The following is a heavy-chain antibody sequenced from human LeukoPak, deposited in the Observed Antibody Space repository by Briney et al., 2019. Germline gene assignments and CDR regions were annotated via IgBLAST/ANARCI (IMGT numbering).Heavy chain of an antibody. J-gene: IGHJ3*02. V-gene: IGHV4-4*07. CDR2: VHTSGST. CDR1: RASISPYY. CDR3: ASRPVIRGYDAFDI. D-gene: IGHD4-23*01. Sequence: PSETLSLTCTVSRASISPYYWTWIRQPAGKGLEWIGHVHTSGSTNYNPSLKSRVTMSIDTSTNQFSLKLNSVTAADTAVYYCASRPVIRGYDAFDIWGQGTMVTVSS.